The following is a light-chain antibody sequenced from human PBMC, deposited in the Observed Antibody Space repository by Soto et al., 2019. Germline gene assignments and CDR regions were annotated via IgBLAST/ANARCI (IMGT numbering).Light chain of an antibody. CDR3: QKYDSASWT. CDR2: AAS. V-gene: IGKV1-27*01. CDR1: QGIGNC. J-gene: IGKJ1*01. Sequence: DIQMTQSPSSLSASIGDKVTITCRASQGIGNCLAWYQQKPGKPPKLLMYAASSLQSGVPSRFSGSGVGTDFTLTLSSLQPEDVASYYCQKYDSASWTLGQGNKEQI.